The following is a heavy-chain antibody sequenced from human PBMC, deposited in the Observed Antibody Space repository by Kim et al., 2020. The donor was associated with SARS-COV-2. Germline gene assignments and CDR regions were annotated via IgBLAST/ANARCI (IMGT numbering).Heavy chain of an antibody. CDR3: ARLDFWSLNWFDP. Sequence: YNPSLKSRVTISVDTSKNQFSLKLSSVTAADTAVYYCARLDFWSLNWFDPWGQGTLVTVSS. V-gene: IGHV4-39*01. D-gene: IGHD3-3*01. J-gene: IGHJ5*02.